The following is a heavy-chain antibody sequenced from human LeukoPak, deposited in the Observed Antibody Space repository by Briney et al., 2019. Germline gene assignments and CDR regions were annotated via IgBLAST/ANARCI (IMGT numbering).Heavy chain of an antibody. CDR1: GYTFTSYG. V-gene: IGHV1-18*01. Sequence: ASVKVSCKASGYTFTSYGISWVRQAPGQGLEWMGWISAYNGNTNYAQKLQGRVTMTTDTSTSTAYMEVRSLRSDDTAVYYCARAAAGDKRMGYWGQGTLVTVSS. J-gene: IGHJ4*02. CDR3: ARAAAGDKRMGY. D-gene: IGHD6-13*01. CDR2: ISAYNGNT.